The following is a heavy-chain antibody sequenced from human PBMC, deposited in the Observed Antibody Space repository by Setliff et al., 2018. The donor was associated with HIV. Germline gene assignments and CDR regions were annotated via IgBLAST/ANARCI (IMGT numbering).Heavy chain of an antibody. J-gene: IGHJ4*02. V-gene: IGHV3-30*04. CDR2: ISYDGNKK. CDR3: ASIELAAMVPVDY. CDR1: AFTFSNYN. Sequence: PGGSLRLSCAASAFTFSNYNIHWVRQAPGKGLEWVAFISYDGNKKYYADSVKGRFTISRDNAKNSLFLQMNSLRAEDTAVYYCASIELAAMVPVDYWGQGTLVTVSS. D-gene: IGHD5-18*01.